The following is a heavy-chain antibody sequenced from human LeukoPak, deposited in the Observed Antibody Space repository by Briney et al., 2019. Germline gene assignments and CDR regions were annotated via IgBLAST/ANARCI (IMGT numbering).Heavy chain of an antibody. Sequence: GGSLRLSCVASGFRFSTYEMHWVRQAPGKGLEWVSFVRHEEIDKYYAQSVKGRFTISRDDSRNTQYLQMNNLRSEDTAIYYCATDFNWAWIYWGQGTLVTVSS. V-gene: IGHV3-30*02. J-gene: IGHJ4*02. D-gene: IGHD7-27*01. CDR2: VRHEEIDK. CDR1: GFRFSTYE. CDR3: ATDFNWAWIY.